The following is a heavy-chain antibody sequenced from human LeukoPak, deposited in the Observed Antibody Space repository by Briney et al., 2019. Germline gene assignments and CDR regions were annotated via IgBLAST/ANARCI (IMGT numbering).Heavy chain of an antibody. D-gene: IGHD4-11*01. CDR1: GFTFSDYE. CDR3: AKILATVTSYYYGMDV. CDR2: ISGSGDNT. V-gene: IGHV3-23*01. J-gene: IGHJ6*02. Sequence: GGSLRLTCAASGFTFSDYEMNWLRQAPGKGLEWVSSISGSGDNTYYADSVKGRFTISRDNSKNTLSLQMNSLRAEDTAVYYCAKILATVTSYYYGMDVWGQGATVTVSS.